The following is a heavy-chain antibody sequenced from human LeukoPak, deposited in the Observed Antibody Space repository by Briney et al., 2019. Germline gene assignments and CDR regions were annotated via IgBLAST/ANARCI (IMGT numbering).Heavy chain of an antibody. D-gene: IGHD6-19*01. Sequence: PGGSLRLSCAASGLTFDDYGMSWVRQAPGKGLEWVSGINWNGGRTGYAESVKGRFTISRGNAKNSLYLQMNTLRAEDTALYYCARAVSNSGWYGSVDYWGQGTLVTVSS. CDR1: GLTFDDYG. J-gene: IGHJ4*02. V-gene: IGHV3-20*04. CDR3: ARAVSNSGWYGSVDY. CDR2: INWNGGRT.